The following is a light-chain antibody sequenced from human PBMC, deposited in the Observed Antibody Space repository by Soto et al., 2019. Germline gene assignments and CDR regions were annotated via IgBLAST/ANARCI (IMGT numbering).Light chain of an antibody. CDR1: QNISSW. CDR3: QQYNSYPWT. Sequence: DIQMTQSPSTLSASVGDRVTITCRASQNISSWLPWYQQKPGRAPKLLIFVASSLESGVTSRFSGSGTGTEFTVTIDSLQPDEFATYYCQQYNSYPWTVDGATKAEIK. CDR2: VAS. V-gene: IGKV1-5*03. J-gene: IGKJ1*01.